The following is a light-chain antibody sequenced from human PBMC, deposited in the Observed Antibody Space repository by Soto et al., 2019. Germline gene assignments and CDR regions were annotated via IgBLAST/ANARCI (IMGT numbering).Light chain of an antibody. CDR1: SGDIGGYNY. Sequence: QSALTQPPSASGSPGQSVTISCTGSSGDIGGYNYVSWYQQYPGKAPKLILSEVAKRPSGVPGRFSGSKSDNTASLTVSGLQAEDEANYYCSSYAGNFKVVFGGGTKLTVL. J-gene: IGLJ2*01. CDR3: SSYAGNFKVV. V-gene: IGLV2-8*01. CDR2: EVA.